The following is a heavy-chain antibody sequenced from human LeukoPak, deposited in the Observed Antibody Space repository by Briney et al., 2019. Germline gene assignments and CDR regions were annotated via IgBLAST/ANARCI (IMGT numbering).Heavy chain of an antibody. Sequence: PSETLSLTCTVSGGSISSGSYYWSWIRQPAGKGLEWIGRIYTSGSTNYNPSLKSRVTISVDTSKNQFSLKLSSVTAADTAVYYCARHGAYSGSYPFDHWGQGTLVTVSS. CDR2: IYTSGST. D-gene: IGHD1-26*01. CDR3: ARHGAYSGSYPFDH. J-gene: IGHJ4*02. CDR1: GGSISSGSYY. V-gene: IGHV4-61*02.